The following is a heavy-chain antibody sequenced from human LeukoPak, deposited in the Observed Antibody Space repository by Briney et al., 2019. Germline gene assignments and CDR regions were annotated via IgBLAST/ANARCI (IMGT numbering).Heavy chain of an antibody. CDR1: GFTFSSYA. CDR3: AKDSSIVVVPAATSYGH. CDR2: ISGSGGST. Sequence: GGSLRLSCAASGFTFSSYAMSWVRQAPGKGLEWVSAISGSGGSTYYADSVKGRFTISRDNSKNTLYLQMNSLRAEATAVYYCAKDSSIVVVPAATSYGHWDQGTLAPVSS. D-gene: IGHD2-2*01. J-gene: IGHJ4*02. V-gene: IGHV3-23*01.